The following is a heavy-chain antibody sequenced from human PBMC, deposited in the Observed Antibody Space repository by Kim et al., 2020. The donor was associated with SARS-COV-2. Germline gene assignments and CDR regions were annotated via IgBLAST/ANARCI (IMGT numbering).Heavy chain of an antibody. J-gene: IGHJ4*02. D-gene: IGHD6-19*01. Sequence: YSLDSVRGRFTISRDNAMNSLFLQMDSLRVDDTAVYYCATKPVTVADYWGQGTLVTVSS. CDR3: ATKPVTVADY. V-gene: IGHV3-7*01.